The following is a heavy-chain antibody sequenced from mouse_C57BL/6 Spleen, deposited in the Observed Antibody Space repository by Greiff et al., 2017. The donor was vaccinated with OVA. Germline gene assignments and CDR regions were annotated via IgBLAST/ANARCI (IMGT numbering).Heavy chain of an antibody. Sequence: QVQLQQPGAELVMPGASVKLSCTASGYTFTSYWMHWVKQRPGQGLEWIGDIDPSDSYTNYNQKIKGKATLTVDKSSSTAYMQLSSLTSEDSAVYYCARGYYGSSRYAMDYWGQGTSVTVSS. D-gene: IGHD1-1*01. CDR2: IDPSDSYT. CDR3: ARGYYGSSRYAMDY. CDR1: GYTFTSYW. J-gene: IGHJ4*01. V-gene: IGHV1-69*01.